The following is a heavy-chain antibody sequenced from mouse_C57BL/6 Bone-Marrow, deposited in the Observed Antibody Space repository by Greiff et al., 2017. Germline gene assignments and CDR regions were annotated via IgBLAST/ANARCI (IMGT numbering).Heavy chain of an antibody. J-gene: IGHJ2*01. V-gene: IGHV5-4*03. CDR3: ARHYYGSRGYYFDY. Sequence: EVKLMESGGGLVKPGGSLKLSCAASGFTFSSYAMSWVRQTPEKRLEWVATISDGGSYTYYPDNVKGRFTISRDNAKNNLYLQMSHLKSEDTAMYYCARHYYGSRGYYFDYWGQGTTLTVSS. CDR1: GFTFSSYA. D-gene: IGHD1-1*01. CDR2: ISDGGSYT.